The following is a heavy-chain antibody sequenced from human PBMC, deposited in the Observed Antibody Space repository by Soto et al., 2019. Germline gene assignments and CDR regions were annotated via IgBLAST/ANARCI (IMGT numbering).Heavy chain of an antibody. V-gene: IGHV6-1*01. D-gene: IGHD3-3*02. CDR3: ARDLSGFFQH. Sequence: PSQTLSXTCAISGDRVFSNSAAWNWIRQSPSRGLEWLGRTYYRSKWYNDYAGSVRSRITINPDTSKNQFSLHLNSVTPDDTAVYYCARDLSGFFQHWGLGTLVTVSS. J-gene: IGHJ1*01. CDR1: GDRVFSNSAA. CDR2: TYYRSKWYN.